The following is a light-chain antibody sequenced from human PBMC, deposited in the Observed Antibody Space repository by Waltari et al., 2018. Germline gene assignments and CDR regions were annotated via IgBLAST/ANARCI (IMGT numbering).Light chain of an antibody. CDR1: TNNIGSNS. V-gene: IGLV1-44*01. J-gene: IGLJ3*02. Sequence: QSALTQPPSASGPPGQTVTISRYGRTNNIGSNSGIWYKLLPDSAPRLLIFANSQRPAGVPDRFSGSTSGTSASLTISGLQSDDEADYYCAAWDDTIDVYWVFGGGTKLTVL. CDR3: AAWDDTIDVYWV. CDR2: ANS.